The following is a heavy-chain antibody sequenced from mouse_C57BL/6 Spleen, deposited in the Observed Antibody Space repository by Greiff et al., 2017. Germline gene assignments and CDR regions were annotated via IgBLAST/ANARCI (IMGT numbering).Heavy chain of an antibody. D-gene: IGHD1-1*01. CDR1: GFNIKDYY. CDR3: ALYYYGSSSFAY. V-gene: IGHV14-2*01. CDR2: FDPEDGET. Sequence: VQLQQSGAELVKPGASVKLSCTASGFNIKDYYMHWVKQRTEQGLEWIGRFDPEDGETKYAPKFQGKATITADTSSNTAYLQLSSLTSEDTAVYYCALYYYGSSSFAYWGQGTLVTVSA. J-gene: IGHJ3*01.